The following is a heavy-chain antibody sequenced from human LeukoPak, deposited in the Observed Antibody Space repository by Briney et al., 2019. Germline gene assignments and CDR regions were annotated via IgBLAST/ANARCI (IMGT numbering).Heavy chain of an antibody. CDR2: ISYDGSNK. J-gene: IGHJ4*02. CDR3: ANAAVAGPFDY. D-gene: IGHD6-19*01. CDR1: GFTFSSYG. V-gene: IGHV3-30*18. Sequence: GRSLRLSCAASGFTFSSYGMHRVRQAPGKGLEWVAVISYDGSNKYYADSVKGRFTITRDNSKNTLYLQMNSLRAEDTAVYYCANAAVAGPFDYWGQGTLVTVSS.